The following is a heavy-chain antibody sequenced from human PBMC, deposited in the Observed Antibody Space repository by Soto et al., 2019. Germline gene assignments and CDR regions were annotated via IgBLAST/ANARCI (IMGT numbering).Heavy chain of an antibody. J-gene: IGHJ4*02. D-gene: IGHD4-17*01. CDR1: GFTLRTNG. Sequence: EVQLSESGGGLVQPGGSLRLSCAATGFTLRTNGMSWVRQAPGKGLEWVSSFSGSGDDTWYAASLKGRFTISRDNSKKTLYLQMNRLRAEDTALYYCAGHGGYSYLGQGTLVTVSS. V-gene: IGHV3-23*01. CDR2: FSGSGDDT. CDR3: AGHGGYSY.